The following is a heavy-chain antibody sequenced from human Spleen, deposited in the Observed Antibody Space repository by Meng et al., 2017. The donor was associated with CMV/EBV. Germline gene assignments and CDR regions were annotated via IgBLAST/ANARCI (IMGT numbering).Heavy chain of an antibody. Sequence: QVPLQQWGAGLLKPSETLSLTCAGYGGSFSGYYWSWIRQPPGKGLEWIGEINHSGSTNYNPSLKSRVTISVDTSKNQFSLKLSSVTAADTAVYYCARGHWDSYGYLDYWGQGTLVTVSS. D-gene: IGHD5-18*01. V-gene: IGHV4-34*01. CDR2: INHSGST. CDR3: ARGHWDSYGYLDY. J-gene: IGHJ4*02. CDR1: GGSFSGYY.